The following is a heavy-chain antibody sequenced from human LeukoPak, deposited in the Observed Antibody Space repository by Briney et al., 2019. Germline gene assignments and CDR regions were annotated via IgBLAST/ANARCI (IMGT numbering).Heavy chain of an antibody. Sequence: GGSLRLSCAASGFTFSSYSMNWVRQSPGKGLEWVSSISSSSSYIYYADSVKGRFTISRDNAKNSVYMQMNSLRAEDTAVYYCARDRRGYDFWSGYDYWGQGTLVSVFS. D-gene: IGHD3-3*01. V-gene: IGHV3-21*01. CDR2: ISSSSSYI. CDR3: ARDRRGYDFWSGYDY. J-gene: IGHJ4*02. CDR1: GFTFSSYS.